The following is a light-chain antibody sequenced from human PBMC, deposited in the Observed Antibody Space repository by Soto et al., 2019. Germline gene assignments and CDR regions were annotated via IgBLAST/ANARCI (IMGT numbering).Light chain of an antibody. Sequence: ESMLTQSPGTLSLSPGERATLSCRASQSVSTRYLAWYQQKPGQAPRLLIYGASIRDAGIPDRFSGSGPGTDFTLTISRLEPEDFAVYYCHHFGSSPLAFTFGQGTKLEI. V-gene: IGKV3-20*01. CDR1: QSVSTRY. CDR2: GAS. CDR3: HHFGSSPLAFT. J-gene: IGKJ2*01.